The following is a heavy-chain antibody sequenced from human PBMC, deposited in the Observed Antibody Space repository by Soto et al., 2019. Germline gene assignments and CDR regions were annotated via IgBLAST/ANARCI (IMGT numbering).Heavy chain of an antibody. Sequence: PSQTLSLTCAISGDRVSSSSFTWNWIRQSPSRGLEWLGRTYYRSKWYNDYAESVKSRITINPDTSKNQFSLHLNSVTPEDTAVYYCVRLIGNSWLDFWGQGTLVTVSS. CDR2: TYYRSKWYN. D-gene: IGHD1-26*01. J-gene: IGHJ5*01. V-gene: IGHV6-1*01. CDR3: VRLIGNSWLDF. CDR1: GDRVSSSSFT.